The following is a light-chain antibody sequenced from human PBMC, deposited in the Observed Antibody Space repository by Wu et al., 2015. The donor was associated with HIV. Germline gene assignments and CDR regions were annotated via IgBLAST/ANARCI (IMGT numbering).Light chain of an antibody. Sequence: AIRLTQSPSSLSASTGDRVTITCRANETISSYLAWYQQKPGEAPKLLIYAASTLQSGVPSRFSGSGSGTGFILTISCLQSEDFASYYCQQYYSYPRTFGQGTKVEIK. V-gene: IGKV1-8*01. CDR3: QQYYSYPRT. J-gene: IGKJ1*01. CDR1: ETISSY. CDR2: AAS.